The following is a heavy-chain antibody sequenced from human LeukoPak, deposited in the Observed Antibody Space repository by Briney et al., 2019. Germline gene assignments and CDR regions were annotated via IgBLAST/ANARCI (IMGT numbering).Heavy chain of an antibody. CDR3: ARHLGIQLWSTGGHYYHYGMDV. Sequence: SETLSLTCTVSGGSISSYYWSWIRQPPGKGLEWIGYIYYSGSTNYNPSLKSRVTISVDTSKNQFSLKLSSVTAADTAVYYCARHLGIQLWSTGGHYYHYGMDVWGQGTRSPSP. J-gene: IGHJ6*02. CDR1: GGSISSYY. D-gene: IGHD5-18*01. V-gene: IGHV4-59*08. CDR2: IYYSGST.